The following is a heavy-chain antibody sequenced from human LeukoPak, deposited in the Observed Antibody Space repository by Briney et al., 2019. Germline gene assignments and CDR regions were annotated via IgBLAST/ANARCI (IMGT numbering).Heavy chain of an antibody. Sequence: SETLSLTCTVSGGSIGSYYWSWIRQPPGKGLEWIGYIYYSGSTNYNPSLKSRVTISVDTSKNQFSLKLSSVTAADTAVYYCARHGGGSYTIDYWGQGTLVTVSS. V-gene: IGHV4-59*08. J-gene: IGHJ4*02. D-gene: IGHD1-26*01. CDR3: ARHGGGSYTIDY. CDR1: GGSIGSYY. CDR2: IYYSGST.